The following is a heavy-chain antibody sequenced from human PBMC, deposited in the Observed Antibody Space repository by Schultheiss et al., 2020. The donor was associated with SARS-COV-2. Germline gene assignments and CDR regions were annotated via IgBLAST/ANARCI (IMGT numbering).Heavy chain of an antibody. CDR2: IKGGSDGGTA. Sequence: GGSLRLSCAVSGFTFSNAWMTWIRQAPGRGLEWVGHIKGGSDGGTADYAAPVKGRFTISRDDSKDTVFLQMNSLKVEDTAVYYCSTLILWFGESSFYFDYWGQGALVTVSS. V-gene: IGHV3-15*01. CDR1: GFTFSNAW. D-gene: IGHD3-10*01. CDR3: STLILWFGESSFYFDY. J-gene: IGHJ4*02.